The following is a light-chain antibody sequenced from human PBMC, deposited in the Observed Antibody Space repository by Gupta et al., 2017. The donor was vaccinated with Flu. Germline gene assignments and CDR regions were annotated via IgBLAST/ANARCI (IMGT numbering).Light chain of an antibody. V-gene: IGLV2-14*01. CDR2: EAS. CDR1: SRDVGGYNY. Sequence: QSALPQPASVSGSPGQSITISCTGTSRDVGGYNYVSWYHQPPGKAPKLMIYEASNRPSGVSNSFSGAKSGNTASLTISGLQAEDEADYYCSSYTSSSPWVFGGGTKLTVL. CDR3: SSYTSSSPWV. J-gene: IGLJ3*02.